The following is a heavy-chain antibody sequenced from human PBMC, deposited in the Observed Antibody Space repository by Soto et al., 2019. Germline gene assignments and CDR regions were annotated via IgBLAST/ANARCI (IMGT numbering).Heavy chain of an antibody. D-gene: IGHD2-2*01. V-gene: IGHV3-33*01. CDR1: GFTFSSYG. J-gene: IGHJ6*03. CDR3: ARDGRYCSSTSCYYYYYYYYMDV. CDR2: IWYAGSNK. Sequence: QVQLVESGGGVVQPGRSLRLSCAASGFTFSSYGMHWVRHAPGKGLEWVAVIWYAGSNKYYADSVKGRFTISRDNSKNTVYLQMNSLRAEDTAVYYCARDGRYCSSTSCYYYYYYYYMDVWGKGTPVTVSS.